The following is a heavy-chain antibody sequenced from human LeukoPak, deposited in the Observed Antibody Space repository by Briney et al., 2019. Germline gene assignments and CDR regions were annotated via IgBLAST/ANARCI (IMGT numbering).Heavy chain of an antibody. CDR2: IYYSGST. D-gene: IGHD3-22*01. Sequence: SETLSLTCTVSGGSISSSSYYWGWIRQPRGKGLEWIGSIYYSGSTYYNPSLKSRVTISVDTSKNQFSLKLSSVTAADTAVYYCARLGYYDSSDDYWGQGTLVTVSS. V-gene: IGHV4-39*01. CDR1: GGSISSSSYY. J-gene: IGHJ4*02. CDR3: ARLGYYDSSDDY.